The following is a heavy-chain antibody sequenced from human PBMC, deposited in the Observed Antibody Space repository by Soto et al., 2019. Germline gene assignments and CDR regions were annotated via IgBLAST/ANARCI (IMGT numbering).Heavy chain of an antibody. CDR1: GGTFSSYA. CDR3: ARDPRYYGSGSYYAYYYYGMDV. Sequence: SVKVSCKASGGTFSSYAISWVRQAPGQGLEWMGGIIPIFGTANYAQKFQGRVTITADESTSTAYMELSSLRSEDTAVYYCARDPRYYGSGSYYAYYYYGMDVWGQGTTVTVSS. D-gene: IGHD3-10*01. J-gene: IGHJ6*02. V-gene: IGHV1-69*13. CDR2: IIPIFGTA.